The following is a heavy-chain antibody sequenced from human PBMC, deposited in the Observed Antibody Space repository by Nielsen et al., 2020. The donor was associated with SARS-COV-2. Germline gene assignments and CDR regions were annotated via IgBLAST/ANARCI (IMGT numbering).Heavy chain of an antibody. Sequence: GGSLRLSCAASGFIFSDYAMAWVRQAPGKGLEWVSVIKTSGGTTYYADSVKGRFTISRDNAENTLYLQMNSLRADDTAVYYCVRVRDDGYYYDTGPFDYWGQGTLVTVSS. D-gene: IGHD3-22*01. CDR1: GFIFSDYA. CDR3: VRVRDDGYYYDTGPFDY. J-gene: IGHJ4*02. V-gene: IGHV3-23*01. CDR2: IKTSGGTT.